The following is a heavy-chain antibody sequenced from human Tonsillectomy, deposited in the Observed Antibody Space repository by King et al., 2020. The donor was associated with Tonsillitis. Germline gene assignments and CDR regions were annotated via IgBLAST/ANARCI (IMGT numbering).Heavy chain of an antibody. CDR3: AREDFGDYPY. J-gene: IGHJ4*02. CDR1: GDSIESGPYY. V-gene: IGHV4-61*02. CDR2: ISGSGST. D-gene: IGHD4-17*01. Sequence: QLQESGPGLVKPSQTLSLTCTVSGDSIESGPYYWNWIRQPAGKGLEWIGRISGSGSTNSNPSLKSRVTISVDTSKNQFSLKLNSVCAADTAIYYCAREDFGDYPYWGQGTLVTVSS.